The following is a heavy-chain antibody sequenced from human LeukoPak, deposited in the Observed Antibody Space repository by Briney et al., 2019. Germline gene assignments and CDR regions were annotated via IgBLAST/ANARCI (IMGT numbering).Heavy chain of an antibody. V-gene: IGHV3-23*01. CDR2: IRSSSSTI. D-gene: IGHD3-3*01. CDR1: GFTFSSYG. CDR3: AKALFSDFWSGYYTGIYTGGPDY. J-gene: IGHJ4*02. Sequence: GGTLRLSCAASGFTFSSYGMSWVRQAPGKGLEWVSYIRSSSSTIYYADSVKGRFTTSRDNSKNTLYLQMNSLRAEDTAVYYCAKALFSDFWSGYYTGIYTGGPDYWGQGTLVTVSS.